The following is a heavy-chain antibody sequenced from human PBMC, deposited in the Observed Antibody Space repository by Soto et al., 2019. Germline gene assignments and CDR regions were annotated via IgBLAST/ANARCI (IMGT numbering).Heavy chain of an antibody. CDR2: IYYSGST. CDR1: GGSISSSSYY. CDR3: ATRAADYDFWSGYYSYYYYMDV. D-gene: IGHD3-3*01. Sequence: SETLSLTCTVSGGSISSSSYYWGWLRQPPGKGLEWIGCIYYSGSTNYNPSLKSRVTISVDTSKNQFSLKLSSVTAADTAVYYCATRAADYDFWSGYYSYYYYMDVWGKGTTVTVS. V-gene: IGHV4-39*07. J-gene: IGHJ6*03.